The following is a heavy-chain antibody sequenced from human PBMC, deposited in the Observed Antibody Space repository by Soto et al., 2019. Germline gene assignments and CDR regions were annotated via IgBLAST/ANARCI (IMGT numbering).Heavy chain of an antibody. V-gene: IGHV1-18*01. D-gene: IGHD6-6*01. CDR1: GYTFSSYD. CDR3: ARNKYHFDF. Sequence: QIQLVQSGAEGKKPEASVKVSCKASGYTFSSYDITWVRQAPGQGLEWMGWINPDNGNTNYAQKVQGRVTLTTDTSTSTAYLELRSLRSDDTAVYYCARNKYHFDFWGQGTLVTVSS. J-gene: IGHJ4*02. CDR2: INPDNGNT.